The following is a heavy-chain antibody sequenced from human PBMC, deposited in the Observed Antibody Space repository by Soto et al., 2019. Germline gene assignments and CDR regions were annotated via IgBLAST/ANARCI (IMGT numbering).Heavy chain of an antibody. CDR2: ISWDGGST. Sequence: GGSLRLSCAASGFTFDAYTMHWVRQAPGKGLEWVSLISWDGGSTYYADSVKGRFTISRDNSKNSLYLQMNSLRTEDTALYYCAILRGYCSSTSCHDAFDIWGQGTMVTVSS. J-gene: IGHJ3*02. V-gene: IGHV3-43*01. CDR3: AILRGYCSSTSCHDAFDI. D-gene: IGHD2-2*01. CDR1: GFTFDAYT.